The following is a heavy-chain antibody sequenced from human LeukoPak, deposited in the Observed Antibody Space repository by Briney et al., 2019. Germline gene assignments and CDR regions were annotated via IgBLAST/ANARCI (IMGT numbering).Heavy chain of an antibody. CDR3: ARHVVAVGFDY. CDR1: GFTFSSYT. CDR2: ITSSSTYI. J-gene: IGHJ4*02. Sequence: GGSLRLSCAASGFTFSSYTMNWVRQAPGKGLEWVSSITSSSTYIYYADSVKGRFTISRDSAQNSMYLQMSSLRAEDTAVYYCARHVVAVGFDYWGQGTLVTVSS. D-gene: IGHD3-22*01. V-gene: IGHV3-21*01.